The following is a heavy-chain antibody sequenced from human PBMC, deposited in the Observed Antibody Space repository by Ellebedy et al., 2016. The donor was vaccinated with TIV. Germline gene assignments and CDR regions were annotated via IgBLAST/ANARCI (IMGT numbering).Heavy chain of an antibody. D-gene: IGHD2-21*01. CDR3: ARHSGGHGFDI. Sequence: GESLKISCAAPGFRISSHRMHWVRQAPGKGLVWVSHIRLDGSDTSYADSVKGRFIISRDNAENTLDLQMISLRAEDTALYYCARHSGGHGFDIWGQGTMVTVSP. V-gene: IGHV3-74*01. CDR1: GFRISSHR. CDR2: IRLDGSDT. J-gene: IGHJ3*02.